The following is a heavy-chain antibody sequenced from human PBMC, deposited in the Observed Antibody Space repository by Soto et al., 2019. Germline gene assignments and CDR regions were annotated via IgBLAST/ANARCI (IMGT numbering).Heavy chain of an antibody. J-gene: IGHJ5*02. CDR2: VHSSGIT. D-gene: IGHD3-16*01. CDR3: ARGLTMGQLPSHFDH. V-gene: IGHV4-61*01. CDR1: GGSVNNDNFY. Sequence: TISVRSTVCGGSVNNDNFYGRWIRKPPGKGLEWIGYVHSSGITNYNPSLKRRVTISVDTSRNQFSLRLSSVTAADTAVYYCARGLTMGQLPSHFDHWGQGTLVTVSS.